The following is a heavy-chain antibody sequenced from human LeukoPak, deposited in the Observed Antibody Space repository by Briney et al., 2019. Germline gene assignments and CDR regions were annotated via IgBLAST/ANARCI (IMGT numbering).Heavy chain of an antibody. Sequence: QPGGSLRLSCAASGFTFNYYAMSWVRLAPGKGPEWVSSISGSGSSTYYADSVKGWVTISRDNSRNPLFLQMNSLSAEDTAVYYCAKGADHIVVVTDMGYFDYWGQGTLVAVSS. CDR3: AKGADHIVVVTDMGYFDY. CDR2: ISGSGSST. D-gene: IGHD2-21*02. V-gene: IGHV3-23*01. J-gene: IGHJ4*02. CDR1: GFTFNYYA.